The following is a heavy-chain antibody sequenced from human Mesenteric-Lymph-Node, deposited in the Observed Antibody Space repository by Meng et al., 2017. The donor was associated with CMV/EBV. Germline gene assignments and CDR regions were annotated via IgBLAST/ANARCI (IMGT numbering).Heavy chain of an antibody. D-gene: IGHD4-23*01. CDR2: INHSGST. J-gene: IGHJ4*02. CDR1: GGSFSGYY. CDR3: ARHQRWLKSEGGFNY. V-gene: IGHV4-34*01. Sequence: QGRVQRWGAGLLKPSGTLSLTCAVYGGSFSGYYWSWIRQPPGKGLEWIGEINHSGSTNYNPSLKSRVTISVDTSKNQFSLKLSSVTAADTAVYYCARHQRWLKSEGGFNYWGQGTLVTVSS.